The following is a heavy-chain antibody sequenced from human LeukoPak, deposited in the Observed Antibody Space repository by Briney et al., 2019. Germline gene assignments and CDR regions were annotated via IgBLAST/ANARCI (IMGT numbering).Heavy chain of an antibody. CDR1: CFNIYTYD. Sequence: GSGMVFCYASCFNIYTYDFSWVRQAPRQRGVWVGWISAYNGNTIYAQKLQGRVTMTTDTSTSTAYMELRSLRSDDTAVYYCARVLTMVRGAFNWFDPWGQGTLVTVSS. V-gene: IGHV1-18*01. J-gene: IGHJ5*02. CDR3: ARVLTMVRGAFNWFDP. CDR2: ISAYNGNT. D-gene: IGHD3-10*01.